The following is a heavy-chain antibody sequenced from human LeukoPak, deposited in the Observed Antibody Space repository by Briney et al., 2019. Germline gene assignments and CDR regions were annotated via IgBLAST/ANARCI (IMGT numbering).Heavy chain of an antibody. J-gene: IGHJ4*02. D-gene: IGHD6-19*01. CDR2: ISGSGGST. Sequence: GGSLRLSCAASGFTFSSYAMSWVRQAPGKGLEWVSAISGSGGSTYYADSVKGRFTISRDNSENTLYLQMNNLRAEDTAVYYCANSIAVAKVTRTFDYWGQGTLVTVSS. CDR3: ANSIAVAKVTRTFDY. CDR1: GFTFSSYA. V-gene: IGHV3-23*01.